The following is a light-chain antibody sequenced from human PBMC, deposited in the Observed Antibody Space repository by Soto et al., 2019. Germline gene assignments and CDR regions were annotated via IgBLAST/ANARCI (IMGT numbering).Light chain of an antibody. CDR2: EVT. Sequence: QSALAQSPSASGSPGQSVTISCTGTSSDIANYKYVSWYQQHPGKAPKLIIYEVTERPSGVPDRFSGSKSGNTASLTVSGLQAEDEALYYCSSNVGSNNFVFGTGTKVTVL. CDR3: SSNVGSNNFV. V-gene: IGLV2-8*01. J-gene: IGLJ1*01. CDR1: SSDIANYKY.